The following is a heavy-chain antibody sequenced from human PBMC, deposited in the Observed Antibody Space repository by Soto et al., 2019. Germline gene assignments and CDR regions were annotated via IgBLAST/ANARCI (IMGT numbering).Heavy chain of an antibody. Sequence: QVQLVQSGAEVKKPGASVKVSCKASGYTFTSYGISWVRQAPGQGLEWMGWISAYNGNTNYAQKLQGRVTMTTDTSTSTAYMELRSLISDDTAVYYCARDQGSGLVYYYYGMDVWGQGTTVTVSS. CDR3: ARDQGSGLVYYYYGMDV. D-gene: IGHD3-10*01. J-gene: IGHJ6*02. CDR2: ISAYNGNT. V-gene: IGHV1-18*01. CDR1: GYTFTSYG.